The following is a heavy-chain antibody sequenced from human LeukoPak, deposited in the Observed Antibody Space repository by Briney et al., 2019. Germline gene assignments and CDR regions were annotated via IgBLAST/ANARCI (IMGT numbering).Heavy chain of an antibody. D-gene: IGHD4-17*01. V-gene: IGHV4-39*01. CDR1: GASISSGSYY. CDR3: ARRSGYGDSRRPFDY. J-gene: IGHJ4*02. CDR2: MSDGST. Sequence: SETLSLTCTVSGASISSGSYYWGWIRQPPGKGLEWIATMSDGSTSYSPSLKSRVTISVDTSQNQFSLKLGSVTAADTAVYYCARRSGYGDSRRPFDYWGQGTLVTVPS.